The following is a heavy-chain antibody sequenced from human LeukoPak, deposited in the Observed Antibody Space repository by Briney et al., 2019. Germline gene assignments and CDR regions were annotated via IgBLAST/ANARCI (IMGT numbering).Heavy chain of an antibody. CDR3: ARGSLVPATLEY. Sequence: SETLSLTCAVYGGSFSGYYWSWIRQPPGKGLEWIGEINHSGSTNYNPSLKSRVTISVDTSKNQFSLKLSSVTAADTAVYYCARGSLVPATLEYWGQGTLATVSS. J-gene: IGHJ4*02. CDR1: GGSFSGYY. V-gene: IGHV4-34*01. CDR2: INHSGST. D-gene: IGHD2-2*01.